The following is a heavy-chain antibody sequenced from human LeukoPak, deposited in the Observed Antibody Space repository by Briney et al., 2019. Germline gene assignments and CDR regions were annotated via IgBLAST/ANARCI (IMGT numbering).Heavy chain of an antibody. CDR2: IYYSGST. J-gene: IGHJ3*02. Sequence: SETLSLTCTVSGGSISSSSYYWGWLRQPPGKGLDWIGSIYYSGSTYYNPSLKSRVTISVDTSKNQFSLKLSSVTAADTAVYYCARDRAALSAFDIWGQGTMVTVSS. D-gene: IGHD3-10*01. CDR3: ARDRAALSAFDI. V-gene: IGHV4-39*07. CDR1: GGSISSSSYY.